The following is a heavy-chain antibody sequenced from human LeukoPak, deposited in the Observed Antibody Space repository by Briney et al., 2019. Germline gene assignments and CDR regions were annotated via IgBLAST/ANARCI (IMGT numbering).Heavy chain of an antibody. D-gene: IGHD1-26*01. CDR1: GYTFTGYY. Sequence: ASVKVSCKASGYTFTGYYMHWVRQAPGKGLEWMGGFDPEDGETIYAQKFQGRVTMTEDTSTDTAYMELSSLRSEDTAVYYCATDPSGSYPLLDAFDIWGQGTMVTVSS. CDR3: ATDPSGSYPLLDAFDI. V-gene: IGHV1-24*01. J-gene: IGHJ3*02. CDR2: FDPEDGET.